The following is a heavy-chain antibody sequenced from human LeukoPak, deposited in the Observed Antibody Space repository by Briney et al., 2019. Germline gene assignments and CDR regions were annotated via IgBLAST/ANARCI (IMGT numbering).Heavy chain of an antibody. J-gene: IGHJ4*02. CDR1: GYTFTAYF. D-gene: IGHD3-10*01. Sequence: GASVKVSCKTSGYTFTAYFIHWVRQAPGEGLEWMGRINPNTGGTNYAQNFQGRVTMTRDTSISTAYMEVSRLRSDETAVYYCARVPEASWGQLFFAWGQGTLVTVSS. CDR3: ARVPEASWGQLFFA. V-gene: IGHV1-2*06. CDR2: INPNTGGT.